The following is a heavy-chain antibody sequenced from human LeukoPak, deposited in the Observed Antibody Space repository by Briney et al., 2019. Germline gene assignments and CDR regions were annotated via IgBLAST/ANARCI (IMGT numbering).Heavy chain of an antibody. V-gene: IGHV3-7*01. J-gene: IGHJ6*03. CDR3: ARVIGYCSGGSCLTSDYYYYMDV. CDR1: GFTFNNYW. D-gene: IGHD2-15*01. CDR2: IKQDGSEK. Sequence: PGGSLRLSCAASGFTFNNYWMTWVRQAPGKGLEWVANIKQDGSEKYYVDSVKGRFTISRDNAKNSLYLQMNSLRAEDTAVYYCARVIGYCSGGSCLTSDYYYYMDVWGKGTTVTVSS.